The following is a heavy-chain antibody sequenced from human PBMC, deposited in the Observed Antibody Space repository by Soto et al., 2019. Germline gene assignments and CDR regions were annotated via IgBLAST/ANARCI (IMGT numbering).Heavy chain of an antibody. CDR1: GYSLSSGYY. CDR2: IYHSGST. Sequence: SETLSLTCAVSGYSLSSGYYWGWIRQPPGKGLEWIGSIYHSGSTYYNPSLKSQVTISVDTSKNQFSLKLSSVTAADTAVYYCARRAVAGTFDYWGQGTLVTVSS. D-gene: IGHD6-19*01. CDR3: ARRAVAGTFDY. V-gene: IGHV4-38-2*01. J-gene: IGHJ4*02.